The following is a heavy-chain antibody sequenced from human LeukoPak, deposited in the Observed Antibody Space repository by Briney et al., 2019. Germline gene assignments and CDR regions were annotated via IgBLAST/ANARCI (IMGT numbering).Heavy chain of an antibody. CDR1: GYTFTGYY. CDR2: ISAYNGNT. J-gene: IGHJ4*02. CDR3: ARDRVYSSGWYEGGDY. Sequence: ASVKVSCKASGYTFTGYYMHWVRQAPGQGLEWMGWISAYNGNTNYAQKLQGRVTMTTDTSTSTAYMELRSLRSDDTAVYYCARDRVYSSGWYEGGDYWGQGTLVTVSS. D-gene: IGHD6-19*01. V-gene: IGHV1-18*04.